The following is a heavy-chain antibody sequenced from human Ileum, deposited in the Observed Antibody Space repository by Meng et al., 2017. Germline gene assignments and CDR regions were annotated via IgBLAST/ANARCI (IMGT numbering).Heavy chain of an antibody. CDR3: ARDWGSTGVSVTGGDAFDI. V-gene: IGHV1-69*11. Sequence: SVKVSCKASGGTFSTYVLTWVRHAPGQGLEWVGWIIPFLGATDYAQKFQGRVTITADESTSTAYMEMRSLRSEDTALYYCARDWGSTGVSVTGGDAFDIWGQGTMVTVSS. CDR1: GGTFSTYV. J-gene: IGHJ3*02. CDR2: IIPFLGAT. D-gene: IGHD3-16*01.